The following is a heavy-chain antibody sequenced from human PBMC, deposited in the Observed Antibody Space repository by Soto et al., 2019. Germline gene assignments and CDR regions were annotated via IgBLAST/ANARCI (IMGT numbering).Heavy chain of an antibody. Sequence: QVQLVQSGAEVKKPGASVKVSCKASGYTFTSYAMHWVRQAPGQRLEWMGRINAGNGNTKYSQKFQGRVTITRDTSASTDYMELSSLRSEDTAWYYCARDLYWSFDYWGQGTLVTVSS. CDR2: INAGNGNT. J-gene: IGHJ4*02. D-gene: IGHD2-8*02. CDR3: ARDLYWSFDY. V-gene: IGHV1-3*01. CDR1: GYTFTSYA.